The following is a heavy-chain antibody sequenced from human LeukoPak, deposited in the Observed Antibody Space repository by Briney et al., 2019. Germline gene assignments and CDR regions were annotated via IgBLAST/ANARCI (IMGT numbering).Heavy chain of an antibody. D-gene: IGHD3-3*01. J-gene: IGHJ4*02. Sequence: PGGSLRLSCAASGFIVSGDFMSWVRQAPGKGLEWVSVIYSDGSTYYADSVKGRFTISRDNSKNTLDLQMTGLRAEDTAVYYCAKGSSGGTYYDFWSGYYTDYYFDYWGQGTLVTVSS. CDR3: AKGSSGGTYYDFWSGYYTDYYFDY. CDR1: GFIVSGDF. V-gene: IGHV3-53*01. CDR2: IYSDGST.